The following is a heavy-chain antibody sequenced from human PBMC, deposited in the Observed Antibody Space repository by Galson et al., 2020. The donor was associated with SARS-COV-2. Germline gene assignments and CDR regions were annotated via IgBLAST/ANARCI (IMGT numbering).Heavy chain of an antibody. D-gene: IGHD1-7*01. CDR2: MNPDSGDT. J-gene: IGHJ4*02. V-gene: IGHV1-8*01. CDR1: GYTFTSYD. Sequence: ASVKVSCKASGYTFTSYDINWVRQAPRQGLEWMGWMNPDSGDTEYAQKFQGRVTMTWDTSINTAYMELSSLTSEDTAVYYCAREGVIETSDFDFWGQGTLVTVSS. CDR3: AREGVIETSDFDF.